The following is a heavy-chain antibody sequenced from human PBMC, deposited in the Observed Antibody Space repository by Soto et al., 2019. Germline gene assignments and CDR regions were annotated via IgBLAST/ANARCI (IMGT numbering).Heavy chain of an antibody. CDR2: ISAYNGNT. CDR3: AGEPTYFAT. CDR1: GYTFTSYG. V-gene: IGHV1-18*01. J-gene: IGHJ4*02. D-gene: IGHD1-26*01. Sequence: QVQLVQSGAEVKKPGASVKVSCKASGYTFTSYGISWVRQAPGQGLEWMGWISAYNGNTKYAQKLQGRVTMTTDTSTRPAGMERRSLRTARPAMYYRAGEPTYFATWAKGTLV.